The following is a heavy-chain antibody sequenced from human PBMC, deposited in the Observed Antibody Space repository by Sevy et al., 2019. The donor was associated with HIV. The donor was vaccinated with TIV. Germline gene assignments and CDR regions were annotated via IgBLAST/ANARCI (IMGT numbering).Heavy chain of an antibody. CDR3: ARVLHFDAFDI. V-gene: IGHV3-23*01. CDR1: GFTFSSYA. Sequence: GGSLRLSCAASGFTFSSYAMSWVRQAPGKGLQWVSSISGSGGSTNYADSVKGRFTISRDNSKKTLYLQMNSLRAEDTAVYYCARVLHFDAFDIWGQGTMVTVSS. J-gene: IGHJ3*02. D-gene: IGHD4-4*01. CDR2: ISGSGGST.